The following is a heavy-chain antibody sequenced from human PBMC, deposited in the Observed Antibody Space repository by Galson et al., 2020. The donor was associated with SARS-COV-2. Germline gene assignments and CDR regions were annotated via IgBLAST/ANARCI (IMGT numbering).Heavy chain of an antibody. CDR3: ARDTDIALNHDAFDI. V-gene: IGHV3-11*01. CDR2: ITTPGDAI. D-gene: IGHD3-3*02. J-gene: IGHJ3*02. Sequence: GGSLRLSCAASGFTFSDYSLGWIRQAPGQGQQWLSYITTPGDAIYYADYVKGRFTVSRDNAKNSLYLQMTSLRAEDTAVYYCARDTDIALNHDAFDIWGQGTMVTVSS. CDR1: GFTFSDYS.